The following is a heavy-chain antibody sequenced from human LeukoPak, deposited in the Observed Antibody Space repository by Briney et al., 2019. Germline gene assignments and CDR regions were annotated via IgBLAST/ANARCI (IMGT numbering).Heavy chain of an antibody. V-gene: IGHV1-46*01. Sequence: ASVKVSCKASGYTFTSYFIHWVRQAPGQGLEWMGLITPTSGSTIYAQKFQGRVTMTRDTSTTTVYMELSSLISEDTAVYYCARAGDDEESHYYMDVWGRGTKVTVSS. J-gene: IGHJ6*03. CDR2: ITPTSGST. D-gene: IGHD3-16*01. CDR1: GYTFTSYF. CDR3: ARAGDDEESHYYMDV.